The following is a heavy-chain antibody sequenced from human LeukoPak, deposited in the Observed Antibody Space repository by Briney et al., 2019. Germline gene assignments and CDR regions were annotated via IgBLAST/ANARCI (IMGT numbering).Heavy chain of an antibody. V-gene: IGHV1-69*13. Sequence: SVKVSCKASGGTFSSYAISWVRQAPGQGLEWMGGIIPIFGTANYAQKFQGRVTITADESTSIAYMELSSLRSEDTAVYYCARSVLQWLRLDYCYYMDVWGKGTTVTVSS. D-gene: IGHD5-12*01. CDR3: ARSVLQWLRLDYCYYMDV. CDR1: GGTFSSYA. CDR2: IIPIFGTA. J-gene: IGHJ6*03.